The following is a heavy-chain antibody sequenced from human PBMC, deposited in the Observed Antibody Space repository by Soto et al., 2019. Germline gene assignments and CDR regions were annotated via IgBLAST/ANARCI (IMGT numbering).Heavy chain of an antibody. D-gene: IGHD6-6*01. V-gene: IGHV1-18*01. CDR3: AIEFEGGGQLGGGFDF. J-gene: IGHJ4*02. Sequence: QVPLVQSGTEVKKPGASVKVSCKASGYTFTRFGINWVRQAPGQGLEWMGWISGHNGNTHSAQNFQGRVTVTTDTPTDAAEMELRSLRSDDTAVYYWAIEFEGGGQLGGGFDFWGQGTLVTVSS. CDR2: ISGHNGNT. CDR1: GYTFTRFG.